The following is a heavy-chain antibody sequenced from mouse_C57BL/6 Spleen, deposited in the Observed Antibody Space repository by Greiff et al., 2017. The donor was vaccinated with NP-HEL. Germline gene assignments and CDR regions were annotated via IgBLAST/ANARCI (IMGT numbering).Heavy chain of an antibody. J-gene: IGHJ1*03. V-gene: IGHV7-3*01. Sequence: EVHLVESGGGLVQPGGSLSLSCAASGFTFTDYYMSWVRQPPGKALEWLGFIRNKANGYTTEYSASVKGRFTISRDNSQSILYLQMNALRAEDSATYYCARKEYYGSSYRYFDVWGTGTTVTVSS. CDR1: GFTFTDYY. CDR2: IRNKANGYTT. D-gene: IGHD1-1*01. CDR3: ARKEYYGSSYRYFDV.